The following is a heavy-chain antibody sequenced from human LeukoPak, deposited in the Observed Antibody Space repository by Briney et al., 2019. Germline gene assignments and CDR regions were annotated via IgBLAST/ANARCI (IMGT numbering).Heavy chain of an antibody. CDR3: ARDRLVAATPSLVGY. V-gene: IGHV3-30*04. CDR1: GFTFSSYA. Sequence: PGRSLRLSCAASGFTFSSYAMHWVRQAPGKGLEWVAVISYDGSNKYYADYVKGRFTISRDNSKNTLYLQMNSLRAEDTAVYYCARDRLVAATPSLVGYWGQGTLVTVSS. J-gene: IGHJ4*02. D-gene: IGHD2-15*01. CDR2: ISYDGSNK.